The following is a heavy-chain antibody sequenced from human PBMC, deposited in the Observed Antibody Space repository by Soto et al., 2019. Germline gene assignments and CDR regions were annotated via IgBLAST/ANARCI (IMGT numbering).Heavy chain of an antibody. Sequence: PGESLKISCQASGYRFPNYWIGWVRQMPGKGLEWMGIIYPGDSDKRYSPSFQGQVTISVDKSINTAYLQWSSLKASDTAMYYCARQKAGSYSEASFYYGMDVWGQGTTVTVSS. V-gene: IGHV5-51*01. J-gene: IGHJ6*02. CDR1: GYRFPNYW. CDR3: ARQKAGSYSEASFYYGMDV. CDR2: IYPGDSDK. D-gene: IGHD1-26*01.